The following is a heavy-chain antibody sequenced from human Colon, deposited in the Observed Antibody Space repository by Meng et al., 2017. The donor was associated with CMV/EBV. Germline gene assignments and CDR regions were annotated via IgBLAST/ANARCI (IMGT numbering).Heavy chain of an antibody. J-gene: IGHJ6*02. Sequence: GGSLRLSCAASGFTFSSYAMHWVRHAPGKGLEWVAVISYDGSNKYYADSVKGRFTISRDNSKNTLYLQMNSLRAEDTAVYYCAEQEWLHYYYYGMDVWGQGTTVTVSS. V-gene: IGHV3-30*04. CDR1: GFTFSSYA. D-gene: IGHD3-3*01. CDR3: AEQEWLHYYYYGMDV. CDR2: ISYDGSNK.